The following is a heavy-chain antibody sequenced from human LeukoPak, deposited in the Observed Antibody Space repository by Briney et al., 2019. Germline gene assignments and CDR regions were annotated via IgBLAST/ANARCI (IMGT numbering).Heavy chain of an antibody. D-gene: IGHD4-17*01. Sequence: PGGSLRLSCAASGFTFTNAHMSWVRQAPGKGLEWLGRIKSKTDSGTTDYAAPVEGRFTISRDDSENSLYLQMNSLKTEDTAMYYCTTNTVEWGQGTLVTVSS. CDR3: TTNTVE. CDR1: GFTFTNAH. V-gene: IGHV3-15*01. J-gene: IGHJ4*02. CDR2: IKSKTDSGTT.